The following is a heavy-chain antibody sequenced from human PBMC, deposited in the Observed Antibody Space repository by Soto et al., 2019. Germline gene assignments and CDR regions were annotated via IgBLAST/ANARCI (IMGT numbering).Heavy chain of an antibody. CDR1: GGSSSGYY. CDR3: AIIRNYYYYGMDV. Sequence: PSETLSLTCAVYGGSSSGYYWSWIRQPPGKGLEWIGEINHSGSTNYNPSLKSRVTISVDTSRNQFSLKLSSVTAADTAVYYCAIIRNYYYYGMDVWGQGTTVTVSS. CDR2: INHSGST. J-gene: IGHJ6*02. V-gene: IGHV4-34*01.